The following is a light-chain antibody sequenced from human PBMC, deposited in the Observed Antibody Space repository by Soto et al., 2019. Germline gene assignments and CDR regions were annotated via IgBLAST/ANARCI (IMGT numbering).Light chain of an antibody. CDR2: GLS. CDR1: QSVSSSY. V-gene: IGKV3-20*01. J-gene: IGKJ2*01. Sequence: EIGLTQSPGTLSLSPGERATLSCRASQSVSSSYLAWYQQKPGQAPRLLIYGLSSRSTGITDRFSGIASGTHFTLTISRLEPEDFALYYCQQYDSSPLYTFGQWTNLEI. CDR3: QQYDSSPLYT.